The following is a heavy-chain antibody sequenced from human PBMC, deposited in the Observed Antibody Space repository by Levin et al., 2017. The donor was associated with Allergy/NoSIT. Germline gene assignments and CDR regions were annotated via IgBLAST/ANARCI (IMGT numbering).Heavy chain of an antibody. D-gene: IGHD6-13*01. J-gene: IGHJ4*02. Sequence: VASVKVSCKASGYTFTTYGLSWVRQAPGQGLEWMGRISADNGNTNYAQKFQGRVTVTTDTSTSTAYMELRSLRSDDTAVYYCARDLSSSWYGMFDYWGQGTRVTVSS. CDR3: ARDLSSSWYGMFDY. CDR1: GYTFTTYG. V-gene: IGHV1-18*01. CDR2: ISADNGNT.